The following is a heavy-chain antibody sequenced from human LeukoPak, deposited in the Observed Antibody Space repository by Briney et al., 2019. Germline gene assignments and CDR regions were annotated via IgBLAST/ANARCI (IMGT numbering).Heavy chain of an antibody. V-gene: IGHV4-34*01. CDR3: ARGGVIVAAAGYYFDY. J-gene: IGHJ4*02. Sequence: SETLSLTCAVYGGSFSGYYWSWIRQPPGKGLEWIGEINHSGSTNYNPSLKSRVTISVDTSKNQFSLKLSSVTAADTAVYCCARGGVIVAAAGYYFDYWGQGTLVTVSS. CDR1: GGSFSGYY. D-gene: IGHD6-13*01. CDR2: INHSGST.